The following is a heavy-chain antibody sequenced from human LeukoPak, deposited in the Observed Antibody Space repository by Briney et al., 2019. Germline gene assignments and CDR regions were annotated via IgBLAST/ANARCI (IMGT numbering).Heavy chain of an antibody. CDR2: IYYSGST. D-gene: IGHD6-13*01. V-gene: IGHV4-39*01. CDR1: GGSISSSSYS. J-gene: IGHJ4*02. CDR3: ARQAIPAAGTWETSSYGRDDY. Sequence: SETLSLTCTVSGGSISSSSYSWGWIRQPPGKGLEWIGSIYYSGSTYYNPSLKSRVTISVDTSKNQFSLNLSSVTAADTAVYYCARQAIPAAGTWETSSYGRDDYWGQGTLVTVSS.